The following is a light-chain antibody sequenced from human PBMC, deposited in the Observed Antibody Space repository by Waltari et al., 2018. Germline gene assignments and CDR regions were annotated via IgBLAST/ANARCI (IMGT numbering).Light chain of an antibody. CDR3: QQYYSSPPVT. CDR1: QSVFYSPTNKNY. CDR2: WAS. J-gene: IGKJ3*01. Sequence: DFVMTQSPDSLAVSLGERATINCRSSQSVFYSPTNKNYLAWYQQKPGQPPKLLIYWASTRQSGVPARFSGSGSGTDFTLTITNLQAEDVAVYYCQQYYSSPPVTFGTGTKVEIK. V-gene: IGKV4-1*01.